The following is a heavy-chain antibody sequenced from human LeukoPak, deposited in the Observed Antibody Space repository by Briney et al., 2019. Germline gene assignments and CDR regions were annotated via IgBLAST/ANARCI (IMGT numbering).Heavy chain of an antibody. CDR1: GFSVSKYY. CDR2: IFSAGTT. CDR3: AKGAGYSYGWIDH. Sequence: GGSLRLSCVASGFSVSKYYMTWVRQAPGKGLEWVSAIFSAGTTYDTDSVKGRFTISRDDSKNTVSLQMSSLRAEDTAVYYCAKGAGYSYGWIDHWGQGALVTVSS. V-gene: IGHV3-53*01. J-gene: IGHJ4*02. D-gene: IGHD5-18*01.